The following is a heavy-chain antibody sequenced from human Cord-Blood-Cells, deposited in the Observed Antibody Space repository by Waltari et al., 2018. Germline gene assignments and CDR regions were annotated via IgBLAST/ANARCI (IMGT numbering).Heavy chain of an antibody. J-gene: IGHJ3*02. D-gene: IGHD3-3*01. CDR1: GGSIRSYY. Sequence: QVQLQESGPGLVKPSETLSLTCTVSGGSIRSYYWSWIRQPPGQGLEGIGYIYYRGSTNHNPPLKRRVTIAVDTSKNQFPQKLSSVTAADTAVYYCARTPYYDLWSGYYKGACDSWGQGTMVTVSS. CDR2: IYYRGST. CDR3: ARTPYYDLWSGYYKGACDS. V-gene: IGHV4-59*01.